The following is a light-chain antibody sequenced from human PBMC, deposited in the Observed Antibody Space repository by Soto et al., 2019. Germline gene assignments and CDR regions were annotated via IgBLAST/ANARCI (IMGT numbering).Light chain of an antibody. J-gene: IGKJ5*01. Sequence: IQITQSPSSLSESVGDGVTITCRASQGIRNDLGRYQQKQGKAPKXLIYTASSLQSGVPSRFSGSGSGTDFTLTINGLQTEDFATYYCQQAASFPITFGQGTRLEIK. CDR3: QQAASFPIT. CDR1: QGIRND. V-gene: IGKV1-6*01. CDR2: TAS.